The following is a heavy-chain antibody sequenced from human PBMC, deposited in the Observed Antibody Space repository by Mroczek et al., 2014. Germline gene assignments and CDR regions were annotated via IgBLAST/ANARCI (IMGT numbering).Heavy chain of an antibody. CDR1: GYSFTTYY. Sequence: GGKKPGDSVKISCKASGYSFTTYYLHWVRQAPGQGLEWVAMINPRGGVTAYPQKFQGRVSMTRDMSATTVYLDLTSLQFNDTAVYYCARDNWNDDGFDYWGQGTQVTVTS. CDR3: ARDNWNDDGFDY. J-gene: IGHJ4*01. D-gene: IGHD1-1*01. CDR2: INPRGGVT. V-gene: IGHV1-46*03.